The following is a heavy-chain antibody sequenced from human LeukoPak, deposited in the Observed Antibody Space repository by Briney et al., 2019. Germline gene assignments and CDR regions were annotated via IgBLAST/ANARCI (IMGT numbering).Heavy chain of an antibody. D-gene: IGHD1-26*01. CDR1: GFIVSSTY. V-gene: IGHV3-53*01. CDR3: AKNRVGASGLAEYFEH. Sequence: GGSRRLSGAAPGFIVSSTYMSWFGQAQGKGLEWFSFFYSGDSTYYADSVKGRFTISRDNSRNTVYLQMNSLRAEDTAVYYCAKNRVGASGLAEYFEHWGQGTLVAVSS. J-gene: IGHJ1*01. CDR2: FYSGDST.